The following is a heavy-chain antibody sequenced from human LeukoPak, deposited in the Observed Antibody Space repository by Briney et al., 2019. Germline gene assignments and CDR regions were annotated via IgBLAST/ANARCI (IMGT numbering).Heavy chain of an antibody. CDR1: GGSISSSSYY. Sequence: SETRSLTCTVSGGSISSSSYYWGWIRQPPGKGLEWIGSIYYSGSTYYNPSLKSRVTISVDTSKNQFSLKLSSVTAADTAVYYRAESGVFDYWGQGTLVTVSS. V-gene: IGHV4-39*01. D-gene: IGHD5-12*01. CDR3: AESGVFDY. CDR2: IYYSGST. J-gene: IGHJ4*02.